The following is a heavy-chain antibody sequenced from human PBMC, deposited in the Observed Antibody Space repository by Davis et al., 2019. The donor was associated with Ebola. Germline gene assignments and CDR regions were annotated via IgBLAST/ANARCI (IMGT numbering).Heavy chain of an antibody. V-gene: IGHV3-21*01. D-gene: IGHD2-15*01. CDR1: GFTFSSYS. J-gene: IGHJ6*04. CDR3: ARPQNPWDIVVVVAANELWGDYYYGMDV. Sequence: PGGSLRLSCAASGFTFSSYSMNWVRQAPGKGLEWVSSISSSSSNIYYADSVKGRFTISRDNAKNSLYLQMNSLRAEDTAVYYCARPQNPWDIVVVVAANELWGDYYYGMDVWCKGTTVTVSS. CDR2: ISSSSSNI.